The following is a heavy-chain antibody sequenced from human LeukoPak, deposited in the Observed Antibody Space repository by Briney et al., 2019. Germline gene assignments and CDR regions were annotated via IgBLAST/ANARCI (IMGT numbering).Heavy chain of an antibody. D-gene: IGHD3-10*01. CDR2: IYYSGST. Sequence: SETLSLTCSVSGGSITSSSFYWVWIRQPPGKGLEWIGTIYYSGSTYYSPSLKSRVTMSVDTSKNQFSLKLSSVTAADTAVYYCARGLLWFGELSFDYWGQGTLVTVSS. J-gene: IGHJ4*02. CDR1: GGSITSSSFY. V-gene: IGHV4-39*07. CDR3: ARGLLWFGELSFDY.